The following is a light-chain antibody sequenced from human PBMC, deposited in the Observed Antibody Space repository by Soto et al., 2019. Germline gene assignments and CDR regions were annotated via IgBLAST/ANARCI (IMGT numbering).Light chain of an antibody. CDR1: QSISSY. J-gene: IGKJ1*01. CDR2: AAS. V-gene: IGKV1-39*01. Sequence: DIQLTQSPSSLSASVGDRVTITCRASQSISSYLNWYQQKPGKAPKLLIYAASSLQSGVPSRFSGSGSGTDFTLTISSLQPDDFATYYCQQYNGNSQTFGQGTKVDIK. CDR3: QQYNGNSQT.